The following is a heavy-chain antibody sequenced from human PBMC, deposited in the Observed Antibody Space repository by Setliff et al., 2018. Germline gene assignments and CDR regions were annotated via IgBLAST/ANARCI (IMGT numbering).Heavy chain of an antibody. J-gene: IGHJ4*02. V-gene: IGHV1-69*10. Sequence: ASVKVSCKTSGGTFSSNAISWVRQAPGQGLEWVGGIVPLLGVANSAKQFLGRVTITADESTNTVHMELGGLKSDDTAVYYCAKSATAFFHFNFWGQGTLVTVSS. CDR3: AKSATAFFHFNF. CDR2: IVPLLGVA. D-gene: IGHD2-21*02. CDR1: GGTFSSNA.